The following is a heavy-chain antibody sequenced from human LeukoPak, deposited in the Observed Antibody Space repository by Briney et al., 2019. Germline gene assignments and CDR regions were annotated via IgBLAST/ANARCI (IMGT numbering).Heavy chain of an antibody. Sequence: ASVKVSCKTSGYTFTSYYMHWVRQAPGQGLEWMGIINPSGGSTTSAQKFQGRVTMTRDTSTSTVYMELSSLRSEDTALYYCASGYSYHYQDYWGQGTLVTVSS. CDR2: INPSGGST. CDR3: ASGYSYHYQDY. D-gene: IGHD5-18*01. J-gene: IGHJ4*02. V-gene: IGHV1-46*01. CDR1: GYTFTSYY.